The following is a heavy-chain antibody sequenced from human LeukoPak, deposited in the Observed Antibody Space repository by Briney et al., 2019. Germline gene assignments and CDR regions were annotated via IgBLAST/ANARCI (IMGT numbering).Heavy chain of an antibody. CDR3: ARETPQSSSWTAFDY. D-gene: IGHD6-13*01. J-gene: IGHJ4*02. CDR1: GFTFSNYN. CDR2: ITLSSSTI. Sequence: GGSLRLSCAASGFTFSNYNMNWVRQAPGKGLEWVSYITLSSSTIYHADSVKGRFTISRDNAKNSLSLQMNSLRAEDTAVYYCARETPQSSSWTAFDYWGQGTLVTVSS. V-gene: IGHV3-48*01.